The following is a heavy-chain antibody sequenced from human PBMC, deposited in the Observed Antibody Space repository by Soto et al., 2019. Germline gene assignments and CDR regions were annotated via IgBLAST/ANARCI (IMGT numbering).Heavy chain of an antibody. Sequence: ASVKVSCKASGYTFTSYYMHWVRQAPGQGLEWMGIINPSGGSTSYAQKFQGRVTMTRDTSTSTVYMELSSLRSEDTAVYYCARFHSAYCGGDCYRDTFDYWGQGTLVTVSS. CDR3: ARFHSAYCGGDCYRDTFDY. CDR1: GYTFTSYY. V-gene: IGHV1-46*03. J-gene: IGHJ4*02. D-gene: IGHD2-21*02. CDR2: INPSGGST.